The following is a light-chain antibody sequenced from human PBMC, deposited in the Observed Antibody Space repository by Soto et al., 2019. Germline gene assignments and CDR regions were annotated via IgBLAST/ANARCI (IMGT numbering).Light chain of an antibody. CDR3: SSYTTSSTVV. V-gene: IGLV2-14*03. Sequence: QSVLTQPASVSGSPGQSITISCTGSSSDVGGYNYVSWYQQHHPDKAPKLMIYDVSNRPSGVSNRFSGSKSGNTASLTISGLQAEDEADYYCSSYTTSSTVVFGGGTKLTVL. CDR2: DVS. J-gene: IGLJ2*01. CDR1: SSDVGGYNY.